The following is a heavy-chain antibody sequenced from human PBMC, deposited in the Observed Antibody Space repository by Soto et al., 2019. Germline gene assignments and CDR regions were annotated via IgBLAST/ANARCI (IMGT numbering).Heavy chain of an antibody. J-gene: IGHJ6*03. CDR2: INAGNGNT. Sequence: ASVKVSCKASGYTFTSYAMHWVRQAPGQRLEWMGWINAGNGNTKYSQKFQGRVTITRDTSASTAYMELSRLRSDDTAVYYCARGLYGSGSYYNPLGDYYYYMDVWGKGTTVTVSS. CDR3: ARGLYGSGSYYNPLGDYYYYMDV. V-gene: IGHV1-3*01. D-gene: IGHD3-10*01. CDR1: GYTFTSYA.